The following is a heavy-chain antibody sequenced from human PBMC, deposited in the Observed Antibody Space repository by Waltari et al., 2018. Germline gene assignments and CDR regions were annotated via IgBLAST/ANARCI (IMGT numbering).Heavy chain of an antibody. CDR3: ARVNSGSYYWFDP. V-gene: IGHV3-48*01. CDR2: ISSSSSTI. CDR1: GFPFRSYC. Sequence: EVQLVESGGGLVQPGGSLRLSCAASGFPFRSYCMNWVRQGPGKGLEWVSYISSSSSTIYYADSVKGRLTISRDNAKNSLYLQMNSLRAEDTAVYYCARVNSGSYYWFDPWGQGTLVTVSS. D-gene: IGHD1-26*01. J-gene: IGHJ5*02.